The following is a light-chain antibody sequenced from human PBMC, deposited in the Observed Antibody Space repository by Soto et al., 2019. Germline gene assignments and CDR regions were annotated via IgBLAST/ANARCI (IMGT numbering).Light chain of an antibody. CDR3: QQSYSTPFT. CDR2: AAS. CDR1: QSISSY. V-gene: IGKV1-39*01. J-gene: IGKJ3*01. Sequence: DIQMTQSPSSLSASVGDRVTITCRASQSISSYLNWYQQKPGKAPKLLIYAASSLQSGVPSRFSGSGSETDFTLTISSLQPEDFATYYCQQSYSTPFTFGPGTKVDNK.